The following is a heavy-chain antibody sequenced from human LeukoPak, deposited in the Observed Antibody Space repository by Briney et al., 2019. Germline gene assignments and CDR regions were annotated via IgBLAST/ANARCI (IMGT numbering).Heavy chain of an antibody. Sequence: KPSETLSLTCTVSGGSIRSISYYWGWIRQPPGKGLECIGSIYYSGSTYYNPSLKSRVTISVDTSKNQFSLKLSSVTAADTAVYYCARHSDYGSGSYYNTVFDYWGQGTLVTVSS. D-gene: IGHD3-10*01. V-gene: IGHV4-39*01. CDR1: GGSIRSISYY. CDR3: ARHSDYGSGSYYNTVFDY. CDR2: IYYSGST. J-gene: IGHJ4*02.